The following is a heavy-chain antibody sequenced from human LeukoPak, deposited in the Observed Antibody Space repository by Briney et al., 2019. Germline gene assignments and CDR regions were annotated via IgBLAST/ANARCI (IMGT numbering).Heavy chain of an antibody. V-gene: IGHV1-8*01. CDR1: GYTFTSYD. D-gene: IGHD2-2*01. CDR3: ASLRPSYCSSTSCFGDAFDI. Sequence: ASVKVSCKASGYTFTSYDINWVRQATGQGLEWMGWMNPNSGNTGYAQKFQSRVTMTRNTSISTAYMELSSLRSEDTAVYYCASLRPSYCSSTSCFGDAFDIWGQGTMVTVSS. CDR2: MNPNSGNT. J-gene: IGHJ3*02.